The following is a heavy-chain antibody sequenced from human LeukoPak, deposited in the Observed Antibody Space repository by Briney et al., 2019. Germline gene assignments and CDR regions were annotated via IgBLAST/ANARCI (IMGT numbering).Heavy chain of an antibody. J-gene: IGHJ3*02. D-gene: IGHD2-21*02. CDR3: AKGAIVVVTLTGAFDI. V-gene: IGHV3-9*01. CDR1: GFTFDDYA. Sequence: GGSLRLSCAASGFTFDDYAMHWVRQAPGKGLEWVSGISWNSGSIGYADSVKGRFTISRDNAKISLYLHMNSLRPEDTALYYCAKGAIVVVTLTGAFDIWGQGTMVTVSS. CDR2: ISWNSGSI.